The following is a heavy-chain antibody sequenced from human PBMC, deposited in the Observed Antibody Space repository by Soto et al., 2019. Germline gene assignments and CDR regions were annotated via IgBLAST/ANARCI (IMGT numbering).Heavy chain of an antibody. CDR1: GYSFTTYN. V-gene: IGHV1-46*01. J-gene: IGHJ3*02. CDR3: ARWAPDAFHI. CDR2: VNPSSGTT. Sequence: QVQLVQSGAEVKKPGASVKVSCKASGYSFTTYNIHWVRQAPGQGLEWMGVVNPSSGTTSYAQKFQGRVTITRDTSTSTVYMELSSLRSQDAAVYYCARWAPDAFHIWGQGTLVTVSS.